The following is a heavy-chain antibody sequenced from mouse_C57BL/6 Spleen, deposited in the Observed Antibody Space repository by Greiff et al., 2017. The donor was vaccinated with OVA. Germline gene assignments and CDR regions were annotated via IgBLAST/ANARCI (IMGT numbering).Heavy chain of an antibody. V-gene: IGHV1-61*01. J-gene: IGHJ3*01. CDR2: LYPSDSET. D-gene: IGHD3-3*01. Sequence: QVQLQQSGAELVRPGSSVKLSCKASGYTFTSYWMDWVKQRPGQGLEWIGNLYPSDSETHYNPKFKDKATLTVDNSSSTAYMQLSSLTSEDSAVYYWAREGGDGGFAYWGQGTLVTVSA. CDR3: AREGGDGGFAY. CDR1: GYTFTSYW.